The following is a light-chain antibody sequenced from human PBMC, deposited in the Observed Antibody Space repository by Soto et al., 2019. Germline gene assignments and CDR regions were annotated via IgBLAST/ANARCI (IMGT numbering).Light chain of an antibody. CDR2: CAS. CDR3: QQYGSSPWT. Sequence: EIVLTQSPGTLSLSPGERATLSCRASQSVRSNYLAWYQQKPGQAPRLLIHCASRRATGIPDRFSGSGSGTDFTLTISRLEPEEFAVYYCQQYGSSPWTFGQGTKVEIK. V-gene: IGKV3-20*01. CDR1: QSVRSNY. J-gene: IGKJ1*01.